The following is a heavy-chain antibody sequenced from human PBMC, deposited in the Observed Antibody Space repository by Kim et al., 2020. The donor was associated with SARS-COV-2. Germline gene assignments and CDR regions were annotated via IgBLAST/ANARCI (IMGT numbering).Heavy chain of an antibody. CDR3: ARDYRGGGAFDI. CDR2: T. Sequence: TFYADSVKGRFTISRDNSKNTLYLQMNSLGAEDTAVYYCARDYRGGGAFDIWGQGTMVTVSS. J-gene: IGHJ3*02. D-gene: IGHD4-4*01. V-gene: IGHV3-53*01.